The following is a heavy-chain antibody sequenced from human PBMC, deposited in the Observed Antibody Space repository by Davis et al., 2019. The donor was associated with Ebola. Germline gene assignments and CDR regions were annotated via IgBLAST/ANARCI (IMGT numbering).Heavy chain of an antibody. V-gene: IGHV4-59*08. J-gene: IGHJ6*02. D-gene: IGHD3-3*01. CDR1: GGSISSYY. CDR2: IYYSGST. CDR3: ARMWAVDFCSGYRNYNYGMDV. Sequence: SETLSLTCTVSGGSISSYYWSWIRQPPGKGLEWIGYIYYSGSTNYNPSLKSRVTISVDTSKNQFSLKLSSGTAADTDVYYFARMWAVDFCSGYRNYNYGMDVWGQGTTVTVSS.